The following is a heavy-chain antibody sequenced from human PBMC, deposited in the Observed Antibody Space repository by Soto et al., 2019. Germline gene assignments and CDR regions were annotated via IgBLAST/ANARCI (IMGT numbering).Heavy chain of an antibody. CDR1: GFSLSTRGVG. D-gene: IGHD3-3*01. CDR3: ERRQVKLDFLESGFDY. V-gene: IGHV2-5*02. Sequence: QITLKESGPTLVKPTQTLTLTCTFSGFSLSTRGVGVGWIRQPPGKALEWLALIYWDDDKRYSPSLKSRLAITKYTSKNQVVLTMTNMDPVDTATYYCERRQVKLDFLESGFDYWGQGTLVTVSS. J-gene: IGHJ4*02. CDR2: IYWDDDK.